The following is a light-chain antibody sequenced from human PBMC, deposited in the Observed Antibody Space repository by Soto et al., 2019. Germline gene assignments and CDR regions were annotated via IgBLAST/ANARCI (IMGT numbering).Light chain of an antibody. CDR1: QSVSSSY. CDR3: QQYGSSPLT. V-gene: IGKV3-20*01. CDR2: GAS. Sequence: EIVWTQYPGTLSLSPGERATLSCRASQSVSSSYLAWYQQKPGQAPRLLIYGASSRATGIPDKFSGSGSGTDFTLTISRLEPEDFAVYYCQQYGSSPLTFGGGTKVELK. J-gene: IGKJ4*01.